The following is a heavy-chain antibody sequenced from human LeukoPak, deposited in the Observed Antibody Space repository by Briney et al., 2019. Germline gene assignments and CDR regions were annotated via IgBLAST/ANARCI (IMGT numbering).Heavy chain of an antibody. J-gene: IGHJ3*02. D-gene: IGHD5-18*01. CDR1: GFLFSNSW. CDR2: INQDGSAK. Sequence: GGSLRLSCADSGFLFSNSWMAWVRQAPGRGLEWLANINQDGSAKTCVDSVKGRFTISRDNAKNSLCLQMNSLRAEDTAVYYCARDRGYSTFDMWGQGTMVTVSS. CDR3: ARDRGYSTFDM. V-gene: IGHV3-7*05.